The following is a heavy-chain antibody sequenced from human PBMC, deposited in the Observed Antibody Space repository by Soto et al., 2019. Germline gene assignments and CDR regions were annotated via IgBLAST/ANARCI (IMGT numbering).Heavy chain of an antibody. V-gene: IGHV1-3*01. Sequence: QVQLVQSGAEVKKPGASVKVSCKASGYTFTSYAMHCVRQAPGQRLEWMGWINAGNGNTKYSQKFQGRVTITRDTSASTXYMELSSLRSEDTAXXXCASNYDTKGSAFDIWGQGTMVTVSS. D-gene: IGHD3-9*01. J-gene: IGHJ3*02. CDR1: GYTFTSYA. CDR2: INAGNGNT. CDR3: ASNYDTKGSAFDI.